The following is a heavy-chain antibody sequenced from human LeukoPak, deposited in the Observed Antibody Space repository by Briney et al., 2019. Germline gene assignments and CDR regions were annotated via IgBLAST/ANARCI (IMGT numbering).Heavy chain of an antibody. D-gene: IGHD3-3*01. J-gene: IGHJ4*02. V-gene: IGHV1-2*02. Sequence: GASVKVSCKASGYTFTGYYMHWVRQAPGQGLEWMGWINPNSGGTNYAQKLQGRVTMTTDTSTSTAYMELRSLRSDDTAVYYCARDRADDFWSGYFPGGGWGQGTLVTVSS. CDR2: INPNSGGT. CDR3: ARDRADDFWSGYFPGGG. CDR1: GYTFTGYY.